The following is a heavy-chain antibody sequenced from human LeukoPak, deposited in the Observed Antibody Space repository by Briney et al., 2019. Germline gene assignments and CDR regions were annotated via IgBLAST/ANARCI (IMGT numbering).Heavy chain of an antibody. CDR1: GGSISSGGYS. Sequence: PSQTLSLTCAVSGGSISSGGYSWSWIRQPAGKGLEWIGRIYTSGSTNYNPSLKSRVTMSVDTSKNQFSLKLSSVTAADTAVYYCARDRYKYGSGSYFFDYWGQGSLVTVSS. J-gene: IGHJ4*02. D-gene: IGHD3-10*01. CDR3: ARDRYKYGSGSYFFDY. V-gene: IGHV4-61*02. CDR2: IYTSGST.